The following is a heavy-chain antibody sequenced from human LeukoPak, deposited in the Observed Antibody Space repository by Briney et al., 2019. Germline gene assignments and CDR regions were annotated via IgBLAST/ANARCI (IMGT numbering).Heavy chain of an antibody. V-gene: IGHV3-66*02. CDR1: GFTVSSYV. CDR2: VYSDGVT. CDR3: VRDRAERRAWVEFDP. J-gene: IGHJ5*02. D-gene: IGHD1-26*01. Sequence: GGSLRLSCAASGFTVSSYVMSWVRQAPGKGPEWVSLVYSDGVTRYADSVQGRFTISRDNSKNTVYLQMNNLRVEDTAVYHCVRDRAERRAWVEFDPWGQGILVTVSS.